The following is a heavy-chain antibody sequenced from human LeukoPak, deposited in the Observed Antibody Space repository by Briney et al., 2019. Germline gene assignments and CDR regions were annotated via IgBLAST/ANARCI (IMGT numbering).Heavy chain of an antibody. Sequence: SQTLSLTCAVSGGSISSGGYSWRWIRQPPGQGLEWSGYIYHSGSTYYNPSLKSRVTISVDRSKNQFSLKLSSVTAADTAVYYCASELYYDILTGYYKVDYWGQGTLVTVSS. J-gene: IGHJ4*02. CDR1: GGSISSGGYS. CDR2: IYHSGST. D-gene: IGHD3-9*01. CDR3: ASELYYDILTGYYKVDY. V-gene: IGHV4-30-2*01.